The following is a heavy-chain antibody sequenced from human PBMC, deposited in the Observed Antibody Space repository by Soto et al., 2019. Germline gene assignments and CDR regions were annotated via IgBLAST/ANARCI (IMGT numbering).Heavy chain of an antibody. CDR1: GFTFSSYA. J-gene: IGHJ4*02. CDR2: ISYDGSNK. V-gene: IGHV3-30-3*01. CDR3: SGGKSFANIDY. D-gene: IGHD2-15*01. Sequence: QVQLVESGGGVVQPGRSLRLSCAASGFTFSSYAMHWVRQAPGKGLEWVAVISYDGSNKYYADSVKGRFTISRDNSKNTLYLQMNSLRAEDTAVYHCSGGKSFANIDYWGQGTLVTVSS.